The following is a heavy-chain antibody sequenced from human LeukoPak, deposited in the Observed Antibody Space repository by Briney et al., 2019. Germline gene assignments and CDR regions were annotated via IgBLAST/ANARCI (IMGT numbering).Heavy chain of an antibody. CDR1: GFTFDDYA. CDR2: ISWNSGSI. V-gene: IGHV3-9*01. J-gene: IGHJ1*01. Sequence: PGGSLRLSCAASGFTFDDYAMHWVRQAPGKGLEWVSGISWNSGSIGYADSVKGRFTISRDNAKNSLYPQMNSLRAEDTALYYCAKDSGYDSSGSYFQHWGQGTLVTVSS. CDR3: AKDSGYDSSGSYFQH. D-gene: IGHD3-22*01.